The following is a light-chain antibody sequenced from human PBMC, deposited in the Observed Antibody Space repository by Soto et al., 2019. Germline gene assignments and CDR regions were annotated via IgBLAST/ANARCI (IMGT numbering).Light chain of an antibody. CDR1: QSISTW. CDR3: QHYKSYST. V-gene: IGKV1-5*01. Sequence: DIQMTQSPSTLSASVGERVTITCRASQSISTWLAWYQQKPGKAPKLLIYDASSLESGVPSRFSGSVSGTEFTLTISSLQPDDFATYYCQHYKSYSTFGQGTKVEIK. CDR2: DAS. J-gene: IGKJ1*01.